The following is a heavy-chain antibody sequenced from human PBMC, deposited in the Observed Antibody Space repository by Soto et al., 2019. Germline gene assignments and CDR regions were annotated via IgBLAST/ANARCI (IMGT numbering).Heavy chain of an antibody. CDR2: IFPANSDT. CDR1: GFSFTNYW. V-gene: IGHV5-51*01. CDR3: ERQHGNYSPLGYFDS. J-gene: IGHJ4*02. D-gene: IGHD1-26*01. Sequence: PGESLKISCKGSGFSFTNYWIGWVRQMPGKGLEWMGIIFPANSDTRYGPSFQGQVTISVDKSVNTAYLQWISLKASDTAMYFCERQHGNYSPLGYFDSWGQGTLVTVSS.